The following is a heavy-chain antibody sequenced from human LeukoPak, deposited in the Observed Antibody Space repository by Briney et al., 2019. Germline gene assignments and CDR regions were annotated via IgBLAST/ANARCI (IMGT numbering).Heavy chain of an antibody. CDR3: ARGGQDIDSYYYYYMDV. CDR1: GGSISSHY. V-gene: IGHV4-59*11. D-gene: IGHD2-15*01. Sequence: SETLSLTCTVSGGSISSHYWSWIRQPPGKGLEWIGYIYYSGSTNYKPSLKSRVTISVDTSKNQFSLKLSSVTAADTAVYYCARGGQDIDSYYYYYMDVWGKGTTVTVSS. CDR2: IYYSGST. J-gene: IGHJ6*03.